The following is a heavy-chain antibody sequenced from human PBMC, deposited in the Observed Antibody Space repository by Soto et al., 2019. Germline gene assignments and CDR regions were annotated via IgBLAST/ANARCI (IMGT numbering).Heavy chain of an antibody. Sequence: QVQLVESGGGVVQPGRSLRLSCAASGFTFSSYAMHWVRQAPGKGLEWVAVISYDGSNKYYADSVKGRFTISRDNSKNTLYLQMNSLRAEDTAVYYCARVVTATDWYVDLWGRGTLVTVSS. D-gene: IGHD2-21*02. CDR1: GFTFSSYA. J-gene: IGHJ2*01. V-gene: IGHV3-30-3*01. CDR2: ISYDGSNK. CDR3: ARVVTATDWYVDL.